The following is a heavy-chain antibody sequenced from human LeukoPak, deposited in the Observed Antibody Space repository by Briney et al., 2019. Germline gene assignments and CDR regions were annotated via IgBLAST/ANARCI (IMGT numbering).Heavy chain of an antibody. V-gene: IGHV1-69*13. CDR1: GGTFSSYA. D-gene: IGHD3-10*01. CDR3: ARAPILLWFGEPTSSVYFDY. Sequence: SVKVSCKASGGTFSSYAISWVRQAPGQGLEWMGGIIPIFGTANYAQKFQGRVTITADESTSTAYMELSSLRSEDTAVYYCARAPILLWFGEPTSSVYFDYWGQGTLVTVSS. CDR2: IIPIFGTA. J-gene: IGHJ4*02.